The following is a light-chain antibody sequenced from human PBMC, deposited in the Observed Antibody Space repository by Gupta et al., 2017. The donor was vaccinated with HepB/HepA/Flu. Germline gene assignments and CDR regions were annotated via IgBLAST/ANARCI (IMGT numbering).Light chain of an antibody. CDR3: QQDGSSPHT. CDR2: GAS. Sequence: DIVLTQSPGTLSLSPGERATLSCRASQSVRSSYLAWYQQKPGQAPRLLIYGASSRATGIPDRFSGSGSGTDFTLTISRLEPEDFAVYYCQQDGSSPHTFGQGTKVEIK. CDR1: QSVRSSY. J-gene: IGKJ1*01. V-gene: IGKV3-20*01.